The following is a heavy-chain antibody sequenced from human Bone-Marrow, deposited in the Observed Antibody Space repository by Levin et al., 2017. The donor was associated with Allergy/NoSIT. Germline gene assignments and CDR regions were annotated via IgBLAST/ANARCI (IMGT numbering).Heavy chain of an antibody. D-gene: IGHD2-21*01. J-gene: IGHJ4*02. CDR1: GFTFSSHD. CDR2: IGTTTGDS. Sequence: HAGGSLRLSCAASGFTFSSHDMYWVRQVTGKGLEWVSSIGTTTGDSYYSGSVEGRFTISRDNAKNSLYLQMNSLRAGDTAVYHCARGARYSPNWVWQEPVDYWGPGTPVTVSS. V-gene: IGHV3-13*01. CDR3: ARGARYSPNWVWQEPVDY.